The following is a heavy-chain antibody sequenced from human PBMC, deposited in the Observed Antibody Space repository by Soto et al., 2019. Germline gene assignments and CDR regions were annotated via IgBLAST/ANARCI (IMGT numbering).Heavy chain of an antibody. V-gene: IGHV4-34*12. CDR2: LIHGGST. D-gene: IGHD3-16*01. Sequence: SEALSLTCAIYGASLGGFHWTWLRQAPGKGLEWIGELIHGGSTNYNPSLKSRVSFSLDTSKNQFSLHLMSVTAADTAVYYCARSPLGYDYVRQTWREVGDSFDIWGRGTMVTVSS. CDR1: GASLGGFH. CDR3: ARSPLGYDYVRQTWREVGDSFDI. J-gene: IGHJ3*02.